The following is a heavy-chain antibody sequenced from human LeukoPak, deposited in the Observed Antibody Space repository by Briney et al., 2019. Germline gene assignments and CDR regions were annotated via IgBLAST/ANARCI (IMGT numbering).Heavy chain of an antibody. CDR1: GASFRSGGQY. J-gene: IGHJ4*02. CDR3: ARIFDV. Sequence: SETLSLTCTLSGASFRSGGQYWGWIRQTPGKGLEWIGDIFYNGKTNYNPSLKSRVAISLDTSRSQFSLRLSSVTASDTGVYYCARIFDVWGRGTLVTVSS. V-gene: IGHV4-61*08. CDR2: IFYNGKT.